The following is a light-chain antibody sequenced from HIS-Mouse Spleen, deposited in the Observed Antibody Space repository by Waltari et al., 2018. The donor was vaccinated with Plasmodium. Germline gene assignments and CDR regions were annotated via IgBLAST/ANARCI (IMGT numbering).Light chain of an antibody. V-gene: IGLV3-1*01. CDR1: KLGDKY. CDR2: QDS. Sequence: SYELTQPPSVSVSPGQTASITCSGDKLGDKYACWYQQKPGQYPVLVNYQDSKRPSGFRGRFSGSNAGNTATLTISGTQAMDEADYYCQAWDSSTVVFGGGTKLTVL. CDR3: QAWDSSTVV. J-gene: IGLJ2*01.